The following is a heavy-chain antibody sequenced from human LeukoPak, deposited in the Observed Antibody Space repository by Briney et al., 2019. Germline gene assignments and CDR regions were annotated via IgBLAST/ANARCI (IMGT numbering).Heavy chain of an antibody. J-gene: IGHJ4*02. CDR1: GGSFSGYY. V-gene: IGHV4-34*01. Sequence: SETLSLTCAVYGGSFSGYYWSWIRQPPGKGLEWIGEINHSGSTNYNPSLKSRVTMSVDTSKNQFSLKLSSVTAEDTAVYYCARANSYDSSGHYYEFDYWGQGTLVTVSS. D-gene: IGHD3-22*01. CDR3: ARANSYDSSGHYYEFDY. CDR2: INHSGST.